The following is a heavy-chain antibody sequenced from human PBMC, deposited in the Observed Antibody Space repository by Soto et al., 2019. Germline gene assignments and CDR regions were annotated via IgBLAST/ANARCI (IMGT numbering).Heavy chain of an antibody. CDR1: GGTFSSYA. CDR3: ARVKKAYYYDSSGYFDY. V-gene: IGHV1-69*01. J-gene: IGHJ4*02. D-gene: IGHD3-22*01. CDR2: IIPIFGTA. Sequence: QVQLVQSGAEVKKPGSSVKVSCKASGGTFSSYAISWVRQAPGQGLEWMGGIIPIFGTANYAQKFQGRVTITADESTSTAYMELSSLRSEDTAVYYCARVKKAYYYDSSGYFDYWGQGTLVTVSS.